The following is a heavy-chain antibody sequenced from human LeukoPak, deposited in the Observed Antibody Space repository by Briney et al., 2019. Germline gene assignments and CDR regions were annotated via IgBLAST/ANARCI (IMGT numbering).Heavy chain of an antibody. Sequence: KPSETLSLTCAVYGGSFSGYYWSWIRQPPGKGLEWIREIYHSGSPNYNPSLKSRVIISVDTSKNQFSLKLSSVTAADTAVYYCARGKGYSSGWPLPDYYDGMDVWGQGTTVTVSS. J-gene: IGHJ6*02. CDR1: GGSFSGYY. D-gene: IGHD6-19*01. V-gene: IGHV4-34*01. CDR3: ARGKGYSSGWPLPDYYDGMDV. CDR2: IYHSGSP.